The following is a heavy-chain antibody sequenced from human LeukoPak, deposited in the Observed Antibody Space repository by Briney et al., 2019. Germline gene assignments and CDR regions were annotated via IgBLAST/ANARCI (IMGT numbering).Heavy chain of an antibody. CDR3: AREERGSSWFIDY. CDR2: IYYSGST. J-gene: IGHJ4*02. D-gene: IGHD6-13*01. Sequence: SQTLSLTCTVSGGSISICGYYWSWIRQHPGKGLEWIGYIYYSGSTYYNRSLKSRVTISVDTSKNQFSLKLSSVTPADTAVYYCAREERGSSWFIDYWGQGTLVTVSS. CDR1: GGSISICGYY. V-gene: IGHV4-31*03.